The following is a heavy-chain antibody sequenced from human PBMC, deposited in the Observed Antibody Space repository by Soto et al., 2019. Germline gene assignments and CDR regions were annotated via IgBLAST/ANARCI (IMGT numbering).Heavy chain of an antibody. CDR3: ARGGRIGEWFDP. Sequence: QVQLQESGPGLVKPSETLSLTCTVSGGSISSYYWSWIRHPPGKGLEWIGYISYSGTTNYNPSLKSRVSISVDTSKNQSSLKLTSVTAADPAVYNCARGGRIGEWFDPWGQGTLVTVSS. J-gene: IGHJ5*02. D-gene: IGHD3-10*01. V-gene: IGHV4-59*01. CDR1: GGSISSYY. CDR2: ISYSGTT.